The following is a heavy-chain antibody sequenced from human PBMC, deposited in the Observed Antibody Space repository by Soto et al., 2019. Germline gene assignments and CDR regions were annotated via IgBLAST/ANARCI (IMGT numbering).Heavy chain of an antibody. CDR3: AKEGATSLYYFDY. J-gene: IGHJ4*02. D-gene: IGHD5-12*01. Sequence: EVQLLESGGGLVQPGGSLGLSCAASGFTFSSYAMSWVRQAPGKGLEWVSTISGRGLTTYLADSVKGRFTISRDNSKSTLHLQMNSLRAEDTAVYYCAKEGATSLYYFDYLCQGPLVSVSS. CDR2: ISGRGLTT. V-gene: IGHV3-23*01. CDR1: GFTFSSYA.